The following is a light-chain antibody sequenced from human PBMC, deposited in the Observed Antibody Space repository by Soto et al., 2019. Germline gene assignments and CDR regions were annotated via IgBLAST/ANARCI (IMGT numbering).Light chain of an antibody. J-gene: IGLJ2*01. CDR2: DVS. Sequence: QSGLTQPASVSGSPGQSITISCTGTSSDIGGYNYVSWYQQHPGKAPKLVIYDVSHRPSGISNRFSGSKSANTASLTVSGLQAEDEADYYCSSYTSASAFVLFGGGTKLTGL. CDR1: SSDIGGYNY. V-gene: IGLV2-14*03. CDR3: SSYTSASAFVL.